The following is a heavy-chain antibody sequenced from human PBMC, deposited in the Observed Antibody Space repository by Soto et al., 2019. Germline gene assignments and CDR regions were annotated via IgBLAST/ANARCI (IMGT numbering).Heavy chain of an antibody. CDR2: IDPNSGDT. Sequence: QVHLVQSGAEVKKPGASVKVSCKASGYTFTDYYLNWVRQAPGQGLVWMGWIDPNSGDTNYAQVFQGRVTMTRDTSTSTVYMDVSSLRSDDTAMFYCARIGRTSAFNMWGQGTLVTVSS. CDR1: GYTFTDYY. V-gene: IGHV1-2*02. J-gene: IGHJ3*02. D-gene: IGHD1-1*01. CDR3: ARIGRTSAFNM.